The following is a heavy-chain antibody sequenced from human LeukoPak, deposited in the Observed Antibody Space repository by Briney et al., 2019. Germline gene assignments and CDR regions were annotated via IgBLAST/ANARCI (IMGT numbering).Heavy chain of an antibody. D-gene: IGHD3-10*01. V-gene: IGHV3-21*01. Sequence: GGSLRLSCAASGFTFSTYSMHWVRQAPGKGLEWVSSISSSSSYIYYADSVKGRFTISRDNAKNSLFLQMNSLRAEDTAIYYCTRETLTSFHYWGQGTLVTVSS. J-gene: IGHJ4*02. CDR1: GFTFSTYS. CDR3: TRETLTSFHY. CDR2: ISSSSSYI.